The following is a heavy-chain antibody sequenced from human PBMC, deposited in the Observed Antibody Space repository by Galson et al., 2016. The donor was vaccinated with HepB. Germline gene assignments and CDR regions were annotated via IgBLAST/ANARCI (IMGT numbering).Heavy chain of an antibody. Sequence: QSGAEVTKPGESLKISCKGSGGFFTSYAISWVRQAPGQGLEWMGGVIPIFGTMNYAHKFQGRVTITADRSTNTAYMEMNNLKSEDTAVYYWAGGSYGYDYCFFEDWGQGTLVTVSS. V-gene: IGHV1-69*06. CDR1: GGFFTSYA. D-gene: IGHD5-18*01. CDR2: VIPIFGTM. CDR3: AGGSYGYDYCFFED. J-gene: IGHJ4*02.